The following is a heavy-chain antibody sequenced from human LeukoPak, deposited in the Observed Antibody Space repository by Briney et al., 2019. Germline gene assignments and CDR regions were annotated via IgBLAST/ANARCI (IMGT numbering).Heavy chain of an antibody. V-gene: IGHV3-48*01. CDR3: AREGGYCSSTSCPPPGDY. CDR2: ISRSRSTI. Sequence: GGSLRLSCAASGFTFSSYSMNWDRQAPGQGLEWVSYISRSRSTIYYADSVKGRFTISRDNAKNSLYLQMNSLRAEDTAVYYCAREGGYCSSTSCPPPGDYWGQGTLVTVSS. J-gene: IGHJ4*02. D-gene: IGHD2-2*01. CDR1: GFTFSSYS.